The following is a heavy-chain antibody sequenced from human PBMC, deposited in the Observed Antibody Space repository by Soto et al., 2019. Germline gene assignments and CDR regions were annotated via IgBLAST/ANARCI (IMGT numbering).Heavy chain of an antibody. D-gene: IGHD1-26*01. Sequence: QVQLVESGGGVVQPGKSLSLSCVASGFTFSSYGMHWVRQAPGKGLEWVALISYDGSQKYYGVSVKGRFTISRDNSKSTLYLEMNSLRGDDTAVYYCAKEMSGSYYSAYYFDYWGQGTLVTVSS. CDR2: ISYDGSQK. V-gene: IGHV3-30*18. CDR1: GFTFSSYG. CDR3: AKEMSGSYYSAYYFDY. J-gene: IGHJ4*02.